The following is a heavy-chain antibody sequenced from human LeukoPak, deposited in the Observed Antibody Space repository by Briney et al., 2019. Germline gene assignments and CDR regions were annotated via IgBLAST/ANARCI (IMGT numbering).Heavy chain of an antibody. CDR3: VRLGYTYGLPPYYYFDMGI. CDR2: IYPADSDT. J-gene: IGHJ6*02. CDR1: GYNFITYW. V-gene: IGHV5-51*01. D-gene: IGHD5-18*01. Sequence: GESLKISCQASGYNFITYWIGWVRQMPGKGLEWVGIIYPADSDTRFSPSFQGQVTVSADRSINTAYLQWRSLEASDTAIYYCVRLGYTYGLPPYYYFDMGIWGQGTTVTVSS.